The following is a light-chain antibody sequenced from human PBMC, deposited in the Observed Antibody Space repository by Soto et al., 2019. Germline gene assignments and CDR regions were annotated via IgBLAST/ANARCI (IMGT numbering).Light chain of an antibody. CDR1: QSVSGY. Sequence: DIVLTQSPATLSLSPGDRATLSCRASQSVSGYLAWYQQKAGQAPRLMLYDAYTRATGIAARFSGSGSGTDLTLTLSSLEPEDFAFYYCQHRSNWPPKTFGPGTKVDIK. V-gene: IGKV3-11*01. CDR2: DAY. CDR3: QHRSNWPPKT. J-gene: IGKJ3*01.